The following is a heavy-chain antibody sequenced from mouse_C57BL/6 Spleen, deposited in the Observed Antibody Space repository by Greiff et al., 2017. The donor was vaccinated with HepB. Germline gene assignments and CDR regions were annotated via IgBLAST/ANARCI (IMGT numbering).Heavy chain of an antibody. CDR3: ARLGEYDRLDY. CDR2: IYPGDGDT. J-gene: IGHJ2*01. V-gene: IGHV1-80*01. Sequence: VQLQQSGAELVKPGASVKISCKASGYAFSSYWMNWVKQRPGKGLEWIGQIYPGDGDTNYNGKFKGKATLTADKSSSTAYMQLSSLTSEDSAVYFCARLGEYDRLDYWGQGTTLTVSS. D-gene: IGHD2-10*02. CDR1: GYAFSSYW.